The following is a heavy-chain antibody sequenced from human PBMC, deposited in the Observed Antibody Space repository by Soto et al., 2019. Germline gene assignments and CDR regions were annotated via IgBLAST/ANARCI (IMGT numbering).Heavy chain of an antibody. D-gene: IGHD4-4*01. V-gene: IGHV3-33*06. Sequence: GGSLRLSCAASGFTFSSYGMHWVRQAPGKGLEWVAVIWYDGSNKYYADSVKGRFTISRDNSKNTLYLQMNSLRAEDTAVYYCAKDYSKRYYYYYGMDVWGQGTTVTVSS. CDR2: IWYDGSNK. CDR3: AKDYSKRYYYYYGMDV. CDR1: GFTFSSYG. J-gene: IGHJ6*02.